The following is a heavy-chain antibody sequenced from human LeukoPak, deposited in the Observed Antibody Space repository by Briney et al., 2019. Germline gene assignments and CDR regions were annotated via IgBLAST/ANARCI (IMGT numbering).Heavy chain of an antibody. Sequence: PSETLSLTCSVSGGSIISTRDHWDWIRQPPGKGLEWIASVHYSGTTYYNPSLKSRVTISVDTSKNQFSLKLSSVTAADTAVYYCARESGGLGYYDSSVAFDIWGQGTMVTVSS. V-gene: IGHV4-39*07. D-gene: IGHD3-22*01. CDR3: ARESGGLGYYDSSVAFDI. CDR2: VHYSGTT. CDR1: GGSIISTRDH. J-gene: IGHJ3*02.